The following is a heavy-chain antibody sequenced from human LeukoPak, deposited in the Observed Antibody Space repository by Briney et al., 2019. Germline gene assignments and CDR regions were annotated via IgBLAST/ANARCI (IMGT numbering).Heavy chain of an antibody. V-gene: IGHV3-7*01. CDR2: IKQDGSEK. Sequence: GGSLRLSCAASGFTFSSYWMSWVRQAPGKGLEWVANIKQDGSEKYYVDSVKGRFTISRDNAKNSLYLQMNSLRAEDTAVYYCARDLYYDSSAPYYGMDVWGQGTTVTVSS. J-gene: IGHJ6*02. D-gene: IGHD3-22*01. CDR1: GFTFSSYW. CDR3: ARDLYYDSSAPYYGMDV.